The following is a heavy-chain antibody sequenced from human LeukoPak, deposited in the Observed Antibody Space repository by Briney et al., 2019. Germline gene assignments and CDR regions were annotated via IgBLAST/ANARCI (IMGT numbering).Heavy chain of an antibody. CDR3: ARGRLRWLQFYGFDY. D-gene: IGHD5-24*01. Sequence: SETLSLTCTVSGGSISSSSYYWSWIRQPPGKGLEWIGEINHSGSTNYNPSLKSRVTISVDTSKNQFSLKLSSVTAADTAVYYCARGRLRWLQFYGFDYWGQGTLVTVSS. CDR2: INHSGST. CDR1: GGSISSSSYY. J-gene: IGHJ4*02. V-gene: IGHV4-39*07.